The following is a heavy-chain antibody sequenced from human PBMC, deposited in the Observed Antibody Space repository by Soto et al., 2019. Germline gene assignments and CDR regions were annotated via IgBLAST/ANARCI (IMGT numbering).Heavy chain of an antibody. J-gene: IGHJ5*02. Sequence: ASVKVSCKASGYTFTGYYMHWVRQAPGQGLEWMGWINPNSGGTNYAQKFQGWVTMTRDTSISTAYMELSRLRSDDTAVYYCAREGSVIAARPYWFYPWGQGTLVTVSS. V-gene: IGHV1-2*04. CDR2: INPNSGGT. D-gene: IGHD6-6*01. CDR3: AREGSVIAARPYWFYP. CDR1: GYTFTGYY.